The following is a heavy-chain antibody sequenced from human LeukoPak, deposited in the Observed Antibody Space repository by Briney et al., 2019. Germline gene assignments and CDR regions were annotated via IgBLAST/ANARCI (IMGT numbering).Heavy chain of an antibody. CDR1: GYTFTSYG. D-gene: IGHD3-22*01. Sequence: ASVKVSCKASGYTFTSYGISWVRQAPGQGLEWMGWISAYNGNTNYAQKLQGRVTMTTDTFTSTAYMELRSLRSDDTAVYYCARVSASSGYKTNDYWGQGTLVTVSS. V-gene: IGHV1-18*01. CDR2: ISAYNGNT. CDR3: ARVSASSGYKTNDY. J-gene: IGHJ4*02.